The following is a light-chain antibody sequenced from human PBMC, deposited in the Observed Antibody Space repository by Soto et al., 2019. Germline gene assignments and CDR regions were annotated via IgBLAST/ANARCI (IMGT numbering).Light chain of an antibody. CDR1: SSNIGSNY. V-gene: IGLV1-47*02. J-gene: IGLJ2*01. CDR3: AAWDDSLSGYVV. CDR2: SNN. Sequence: QSVLTQPPSASRTPGQRVTISCSGSSSNIGSNYVYWYQQLPGTAPKLLIYSNNQRPSGVPDRFSGSKSGTSASLAISGLRSEDEADYYCAAWDDSLSGYVVFGGGTQLTVL.